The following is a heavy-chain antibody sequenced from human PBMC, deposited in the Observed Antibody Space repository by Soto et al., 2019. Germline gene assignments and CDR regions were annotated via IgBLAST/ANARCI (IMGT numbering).Heavy chain of an antibody. CDR1: GFTFSSYA. V-gene: IGHV3-23*01. CDR3: AKGVPGIAVAGTGYFQH. Sequence: EVQLLESGGGLVQPGGSLRLSCAASGFTFSSYAMSWVRQAPWKGLEWVSGISGSGDSTYYADSVKGRFTISRDNSKKTVYLQMNSLRAEDTAVYYCAKGVPGIAVAGTGYFQHWGQGTLVTVSS. D-gene: IGHD6-19*01. J-gene: IGHJ1*01. CDR2: ISGSGDST.